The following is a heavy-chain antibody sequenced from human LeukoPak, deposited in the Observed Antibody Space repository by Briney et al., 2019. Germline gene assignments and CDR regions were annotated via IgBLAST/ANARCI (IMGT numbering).Heavy chain of an antibody. CDR1: GGSISSCY. Sequence: PSETLSLTCTVSGGSISSCYWSWIRPPPGKGLEWIGYIYYSGSTNYNPSLKSRVTISVDTSKNQFSLKLSSVTAADTAVYYCARSGGSSGYYYVDQPPPDAFDIWGQGTMVTVSS. V-gene: IGHV4-59*01. D-gene: IGHD3-22*01. J-gene: IGHJ3*02. CDR3: ARSGGSSGYYYVDQPPPDAFDI. CDR2: IYYSGST.